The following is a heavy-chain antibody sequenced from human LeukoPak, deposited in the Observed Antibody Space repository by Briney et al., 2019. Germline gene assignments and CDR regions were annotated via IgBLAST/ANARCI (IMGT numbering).Heavy chain of an antibody. Sequence: GGSLGLSCAASGFTFSTYAMSWVRQAPGKGLEWVSAISGSSGSTSYADSVKGRFTISRDNSKNTVYLQMNSLRAEDTAVYYCAKVQRELPHYWGQGTLVTVSS. V-gene: IGHV3-23*01. CDR2: ISGSSGST. CDR3: AKVQRELPHY. D-gene: IGHD1-26*01. J-gene: IGHJ4*02. CDR1: GFTFSTYA.